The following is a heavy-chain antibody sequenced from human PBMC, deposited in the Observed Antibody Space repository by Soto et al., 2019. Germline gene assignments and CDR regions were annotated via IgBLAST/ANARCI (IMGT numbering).Heavy chain of an antibody. D-gene: IGHD5-12*01. J-gene: IGHJ4*02. CDR3: VRVVAIPGYPDN. V-gene: IGHV1-69*01. CDR1: GSTFRNYA. CDR2: IVPIVDTS. Sequence: GASVKGSRKTSGSTFRNYAISWVGQAPGQGLEWMGGIVPIVDTSTYAQKFQGRVTITADESTSTVYMELSSLRSDDTAVYYCVRVVAIPGYPDNWGQGTLVTVSS.